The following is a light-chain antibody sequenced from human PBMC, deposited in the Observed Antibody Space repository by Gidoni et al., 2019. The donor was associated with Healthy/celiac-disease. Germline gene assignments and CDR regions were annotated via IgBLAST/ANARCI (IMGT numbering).Light chain of an antibody. CDR2: GAS. CDR1: QSVSSSY. J-gene: IGKJ4*01. Sequence: EIVLTQPPVTLSLSPGERATLSCRASQSVSSSYLAWYQQKPGQAPRLLIYGASSRATGIPDRFSGSGSGTDFTLTISRLEPEDFAVYYCQQYGSSHTFGGGTKVEIK. CDR3: QQYGSSHT. V-gene: IGKV3-20*01.